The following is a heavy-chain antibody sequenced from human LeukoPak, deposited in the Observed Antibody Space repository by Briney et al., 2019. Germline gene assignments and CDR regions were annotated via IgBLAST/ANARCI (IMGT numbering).Heavy chain of an antibody. CDR2: IYPGDSDT. J-gene: IGHJ6*02. V-gene: IGHV5-51*01. Sequence: PGESLQISCKGSGYSFTSYWIGWVRQLPGEGLEWMGIIYPGDSDTKYSPSFQGRVTISADESINTAYLQWKTLRASDTAIYYCAGMGLNHCSSFSCGNYHPLDVWGQGTAVTVSS. CDR3: AGMGLNHCSSFSCGNYHPLDV. CDR1: GYSFTSYW. D-gene: IGHD2-2*01.